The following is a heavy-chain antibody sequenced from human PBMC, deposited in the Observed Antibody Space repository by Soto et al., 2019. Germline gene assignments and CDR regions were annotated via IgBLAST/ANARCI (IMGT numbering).Heavy chain of an antibody. V-gene: IGHV4-30-2*01. J-gene: IGHJ4*02. CDR1: GGSSSSGLYS. Sequence: SETLSLTCAGFGGSSSSGLYSWSWIRQPPGKGLEWIGYIYHSGSIYYNPSLKSRVTISEDRSKNQFSLKLSSVTAADTAVYYCARVPDNWGQGTLVTVS. CDR3: ARVPDN. CDR2: IYHSGSI.